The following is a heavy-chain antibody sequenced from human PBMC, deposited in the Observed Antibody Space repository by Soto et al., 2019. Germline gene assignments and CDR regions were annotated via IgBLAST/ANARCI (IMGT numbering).Heavy chain of an antibody. J-gene: IGHJ6*01. Sequence: SETLSLTCSVSGGSISSVDYYWSWIRQPPEKGLEWIGHIYYSGGTYYSPSLKSRITMSVDRSKNQLSLKLTSVTAADTAVYYCARWFLEWFRTKDYHFYYDGMDVLGQGPAFTASS. D-gene: IGHD3-3*01. CDR3: ARWFLEWFRTKDYHFYYDGMDV. CDR2: IYYSGGT. CDR1: GGSISSVDYY. V-gene: IGHV4-30-4*02.